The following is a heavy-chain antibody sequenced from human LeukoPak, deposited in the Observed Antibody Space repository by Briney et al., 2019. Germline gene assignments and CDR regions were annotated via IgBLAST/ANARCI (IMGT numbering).Heavy chain of an antibody. D-gene: IGHD3-22*01. J-gene: IGHJ4*02. CDR1: GFTFSSYW. V-gene: IGHV3-7*03. CDR3: AKVQPSPSSGLDY. Sequence: GGSLRLSCAASGFTFSSYWMTWVRQAPGKGLEWVAYMKQDGSEIYYVDSVKGRFTISRDNSKNTLYLQMNSLRAEDTAVYYCAKVQPSPSSGLDYWGQGTLVTVSS. CDR2: MKQDGSEI.